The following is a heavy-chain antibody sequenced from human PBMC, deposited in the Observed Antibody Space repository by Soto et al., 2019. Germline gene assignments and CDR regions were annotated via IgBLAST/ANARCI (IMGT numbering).Heavy chain of an antibody. CDR2: IYYSGST. CDR3: ARDWVWGSGSYYNALGMDV. Sequence: PSETLSLTCTVSGGSISSGDYYWSWIRQPPGKGLEWIGYIYYSGSTYYNPSLKSRVTISVDTSKNQFSLKLSSVTAADTAVYYCARDWVWGSGSYYNALGMDVWGQGTTVTVSS. V-gene: IGHV4-30-4*01. J-gene: IGHJ6*02. CDR1: GGSISSGDYY. D-gene: IGHD3-10*01.